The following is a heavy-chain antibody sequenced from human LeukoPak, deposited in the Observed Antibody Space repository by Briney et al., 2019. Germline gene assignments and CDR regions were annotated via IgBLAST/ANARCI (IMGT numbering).Heavy chain of an antibody. Sequence: GGSLRLSCAASGFTFNNSAMHWVRQAPGKGLEWVALIWFGGSNQYYADSVKGRFTISRDNSKNTLYLQMNSLRAEDTAIYYCAKKPAGFDPWGQGTLVTVSS. CDR2: IWFGGSNQ. CDR3: AKKPAGFDP. D-gene: IGHD1-14*01. V-gene: IGHV3-33*08. J-gene: IGHJ5*02. CDR1: GFTFNNSA.